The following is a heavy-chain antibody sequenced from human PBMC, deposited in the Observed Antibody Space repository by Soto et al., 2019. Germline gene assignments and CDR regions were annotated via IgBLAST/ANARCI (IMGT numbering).Heavy chain of an antibody. J-gene: IGHJ6*02. CDR3: ARDYYDSSGYYYYYGMDV. CDR2: ISAYNGNT. CDR1: GYTFTSYG. D-gene: IGHD3-22*01. Sequence: ASVKVSCKASGYTFTSYGISWVRQAPGQGLEWMGWISAYNGNTNYAQKLQGRVTMTTDTSTSTAYMELRSLRSDDTAVYYCARDYYDSSGYYYYYGMDVWGQGTTVTVSS. V-gene: IGHV1-18*01.